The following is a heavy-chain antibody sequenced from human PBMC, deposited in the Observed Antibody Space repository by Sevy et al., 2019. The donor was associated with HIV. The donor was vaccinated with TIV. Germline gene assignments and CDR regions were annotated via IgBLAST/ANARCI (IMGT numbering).Heavy chain of an antibody. D-gene: IGHD1-1*01. V-gene: IGHV3-30-3*01. J-gene: IGHJ1*01. CDR2: ISYDGINK. CDR3: ALERLSSDVAEYFQN. Sequence: GGSLRLSCATSGFTFSSYSMHWVRQAPGKGLEWGATISYDGINKHYADSVKGRFTISRDNFKNSLSLQMNSLRAEDTAVYFCALERLSSDVAEYFQNWGQGTLVTVSS. CDR1: GFTFSSYS.